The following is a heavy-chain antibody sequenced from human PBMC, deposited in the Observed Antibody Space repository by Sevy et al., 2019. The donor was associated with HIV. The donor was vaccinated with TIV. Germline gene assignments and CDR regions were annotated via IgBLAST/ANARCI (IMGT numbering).Heavy chain of an antibody. D-gene: IGHD3-22*01. CDR1: GFTFSSYS. CDR2: ISSSSSYI. V-gene: IGHV3-21*01. J-gene: IGHJ4*02. Sequence: GGSLILSCAASGFTFSSYSMNWVRHAPGKGLEWVSSISSSSSYIYYADSVKGRFTISRDNAKNSLYLQMNSLRAEDTAVYYCATGKVNYYDTSFARVWGQGTLVTVSS. CDR3: ATGKVNYYDTSFARV.